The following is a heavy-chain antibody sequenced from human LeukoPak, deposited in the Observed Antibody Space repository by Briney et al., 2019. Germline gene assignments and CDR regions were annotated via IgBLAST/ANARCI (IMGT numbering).Heavy chain of an antibody. CDR3: ARETSQKGAHYMDV. J-gene: IGHJ6*03. V-gene: IGHV4-38-2*02. D-gene: IGHD3-16*01. CDR2: IYHSGRT. CDR1: GYSISSGDY. Sequence: SETLSLTCTVSGYSISSGDYWGWIRQPPGKGLEWIGSIYHSGRTYYNPSLKSRVTISVDTSKNQVSLILTSVTAADTAVYYCARETSQKGAHYMDVWGKGTTVTVSS.